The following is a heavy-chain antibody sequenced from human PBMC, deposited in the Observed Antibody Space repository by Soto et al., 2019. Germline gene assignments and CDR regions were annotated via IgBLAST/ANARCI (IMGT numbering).Heavy chain of an antibody. D-gene: IGHD6-13*01. J-gene: IGHJ4*02. CDR1: GFTFSSYG. V-gene: IGHV3-30*18. CDR3: AKDPGQQLITAYFDY. Sequence: GGSLRLSCAASGFTFSSYGMHWVRQAPGKGLEWVAVISYDGSNKYYADSVKGRFTISRDNSKNTLYLQMNSLRAEDTAVYYCAKDPGQQLITAYFDYWGQGTLVTVSS. CDR2: ISYDGSNK.